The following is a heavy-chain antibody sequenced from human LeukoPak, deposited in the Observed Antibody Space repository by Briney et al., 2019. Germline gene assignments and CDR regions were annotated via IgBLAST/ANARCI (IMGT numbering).Heavy chain of an antibody. CDR3: ARHSSNSLEYFQH. CDR1: GYTFTSYA. Sequence: ASVKVSCKPSGYTFTSYAMHWVRQAPGQRLEWMGWINAGNGNTKYSQTFQGRATITRETSASTAYMELSSLRSEDTAVYYCARHSSNSLEYFQHWGQGTLVTVSS. D-gene: IGHD2-2*01. CDR2: INAGNGNT. V-gene: IGHV1-3*01. J-gene: IGHJ1*01.